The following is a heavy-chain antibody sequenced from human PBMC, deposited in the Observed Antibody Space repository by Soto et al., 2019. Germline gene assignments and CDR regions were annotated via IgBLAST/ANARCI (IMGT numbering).Heavy chain of an antibody. Sequence: EVQLLESGGGLVQPGGSLRLSCAASGFTFSSYAMSWVRQAPGKGLEWVSAVSGSGGSTYYADSVKGRFTISRDKTKNTLYQQINSLRAADTALYYCAKGGIHRSRSYYNLYPFDYLGQGTLVTVSS. CDR2: VSGSGGST. V-gene: IGHV3-23*01. CDR1: GFTFSSYA. CDR3: AKGGIHRSRSYYNLYPFDY. J-gene: IGHJ4*02. D-gene: IGHD3-10*01.